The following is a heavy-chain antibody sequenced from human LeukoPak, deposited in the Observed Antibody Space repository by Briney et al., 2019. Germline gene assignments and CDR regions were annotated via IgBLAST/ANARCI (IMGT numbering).Heavy chain of an antibody. Sequence: SETLSLTCTVSGGFISSGTYYWGWIRQPPGKALEWIGSICYSGSTYYNPSLKSRVTISVDTSKNQFSLKLSSVSAADTAVYYCARGKAAAGPNWFDPWGQGTLVTVSS. D-gene: IGHD6-13*01. J-gene: IGHJ5*02. V-gene: IGHV4-39*07. CDR2: ICYSGST. CDR3: ARGKAAAGPNWFDP. CDR1: GGFISSGTYY.